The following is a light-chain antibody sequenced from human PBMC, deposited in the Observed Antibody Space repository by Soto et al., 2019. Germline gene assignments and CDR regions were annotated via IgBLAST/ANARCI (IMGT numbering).Light chain of an antibody. J-gene: IGKJ1*01. Sequence: DIQMTQSPSTLSASVGDRVTITCRASQSISSWLAWYQQKPGTAPKLLIYKASTLQSGVPSRFSGSGSGTDFTLTITSLRPDDSATYYCQQYNDTWTFGQGT. CDR3: QQYNDTWT. V-gene: IGKV1-5*03. CDR2: KAS. CDR1: QSISSW.